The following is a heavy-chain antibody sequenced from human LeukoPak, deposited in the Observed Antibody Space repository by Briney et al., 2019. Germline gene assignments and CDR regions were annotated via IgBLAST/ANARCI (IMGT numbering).Heavy chain of an antibody. Sequence: GSLRLSCAASGFTFSSYAMSWVRQAPGKGLEWIGSIYYSGSTYYNPSLKSRVTISVDTSKNQFSLKLSSVIAADTAVYYCASSSRWFDPWGQGTLVTVSS. CDR1: GFTFSSYA. D-gene: IGHD2-2*01. V-gene: IGHV4-38-2*01. CDR3: ASSSRWFDP. CDR2: IYYSGST. J-gene: IGHJ5*02.